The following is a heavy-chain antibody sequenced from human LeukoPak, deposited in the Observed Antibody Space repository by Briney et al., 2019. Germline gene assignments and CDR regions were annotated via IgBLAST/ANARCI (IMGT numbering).Heavy chain of an antibody. CDR1: GYTLTELP. Sequence: ASVKVSCKVSGYTLTELPMHWVRQAPGKGLEWMGGFDPEDGETIYAQKFQGRVTMTEDTSTDTAYMELSSLRSEDTAVYYCATSRQQLVTFDYWGQGTLVTVSS. D-gene: IGHD6-13*01. CDR3: ATSRQQLVTFDY. CDR2: FDPEDGET. J-gene: IGHJ4*02. V-gene: IGHV1-24*01.